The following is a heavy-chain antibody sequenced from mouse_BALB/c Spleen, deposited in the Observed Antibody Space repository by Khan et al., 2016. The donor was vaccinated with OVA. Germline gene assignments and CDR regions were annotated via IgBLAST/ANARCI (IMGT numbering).Heavy chain of an antibody. CDR1: GYTFTNYT. J-gene: IGHJ2*01. Sequence: QVQLQQSGAELARPGASVKMSCKASGYTFTNYTIHWVKQRPGQGLEWIGYINPSSGYTNYNQNYNDKATLTTDRSSSTAYMQLSMLTSDNSAVYYCVGNPSPPYHFDYWGEGTTLTVSS. CDR2: INPSSGYT. CDR3: VGNPSPPYHFDY. V-gene: IGHV1-4*01.